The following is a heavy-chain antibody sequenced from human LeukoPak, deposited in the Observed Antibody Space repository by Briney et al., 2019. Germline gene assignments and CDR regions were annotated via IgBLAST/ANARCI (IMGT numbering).Heavy chain of an antibody. Sequence: SDTLSLTCTVSGGSISSYYRSWIRQPPGKGLEGIGYIYYSGSTNYNPSLKSRVTISVDTSKNQFSLKLSSVTAADTAVYYCARRRAGAWAGIDYWGQGTLVTVSS. D-gene: IGHD6-19*01. CDR3: ARRRAGAWAGIDY. CDR1: GGSISSYY. CDR2: IYYSGST. V-gene: IGHV4-59*08. J-gene: IGHJ4*02.